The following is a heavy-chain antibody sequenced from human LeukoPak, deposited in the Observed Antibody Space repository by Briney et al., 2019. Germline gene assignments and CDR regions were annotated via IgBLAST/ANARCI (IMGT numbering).Heavy chain of an antibody. CDR1: GGSISSGYW. D-gene: IGHD3-10*01. V-gene: IGHV4-4*02. CDR3: ARDDTGVVRGVRFAY. Sequence: PSGTLSLTCAVSGGSISSGYWWSWVRQPPGKGLERIGEIYHSGSTNYNPSLKSRLTMSVDKSKSHFSLKLSSVTAADTAMYYCARDDTGVVRGVRFAYWGQGTLVTVSS. J-gene: IGHJ4*02. CDR2: IYHSGST.